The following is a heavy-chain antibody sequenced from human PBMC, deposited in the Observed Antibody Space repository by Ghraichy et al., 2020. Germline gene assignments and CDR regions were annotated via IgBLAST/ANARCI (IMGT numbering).Heavy chain of an antibody. CDR1: GFTLSSYD. Sequence: GESLNISCAASGFTLSSYDMHWVRQAPGKGLEWVSAIGTAGDTYYPGSVKGRFTVSREDAKNSMFLQMSSLKGGDTAVYYCARRGLWGISEGFDYWGQGTLVTVSS. CDR3: ARRGLWGISEGFDY. J-gene: IGHJ4*02. D-gene: IGHD3-10*01. CDR2: IGTAGDT. V-gene: IGHV3-13*04.